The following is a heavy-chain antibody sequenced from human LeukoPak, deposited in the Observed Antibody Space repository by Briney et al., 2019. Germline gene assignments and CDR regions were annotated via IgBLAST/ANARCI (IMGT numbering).Heavy chain of an antibody. D-gene: IGHD3-16*01. CDR1: GYTFTSYG. J-gene: IGHJ4*02. CDR2: ISAYSGNT. V-gene: IGHV1-18*01. Sequence: ASVKVSCKASGYTFTSYGINWVRQAPGQGLEWMGWISAYSGNTNYAQKLQGRVTMTTDTSTSTAYMELRRLRSDDTAVYYCARDQYDYVWGILSPIDYWGQGTLVTVSS. CDR3: ARDQYDYVWGILSPIDY.